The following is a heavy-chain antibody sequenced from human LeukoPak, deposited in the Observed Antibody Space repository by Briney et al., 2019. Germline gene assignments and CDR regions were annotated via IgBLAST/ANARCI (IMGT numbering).Heavy chain of an antibody. D-gene: IGHD4-17*01. CDR1: GYTFTNYG. Sequence: ASVKVSCKASGYTFTNYGISCVRQAPGQGLEWMGWISANNGDTDYSQKVQGRVTLTTDTSTSTAYMELRSLRSDDTAVHYCARDIGVTNFDYWGQGTLVTVSS. J-gene: IGHJ4*02. CDR2: ISANNGDT. V-gene: IGHV1-18*01. CDR3: ARDIGVTNFDY.